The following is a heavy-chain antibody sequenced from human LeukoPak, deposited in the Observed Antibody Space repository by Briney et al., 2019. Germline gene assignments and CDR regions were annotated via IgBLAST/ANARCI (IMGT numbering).Heavy chain of an antibody. CDR1: GFTFSSYA. J-gene: IGHJ4*02. V-gene: IGHV3-23*01. CDR3: AKRASPPYYFDY. CDR2: ISTSGATT. Sequence: GGSLLPSFASSGFTFSSYAMSGVRPAPGKGREGVSAISTSGATTYYAASVTGRFTISRDNSKNTLYLQMNSLTAEDTAVYYCAKRASPPYYFDYWGQGTLVTVSS.